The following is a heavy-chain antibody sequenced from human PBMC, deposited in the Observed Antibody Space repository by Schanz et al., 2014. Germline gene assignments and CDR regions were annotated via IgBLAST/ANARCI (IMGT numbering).Heavy chain of an antibody. CDR3: ARGQRRTIGRPFGP. CDR2: MQPDSGKT. Sequence: QGQLVQSGPEVKEPGASVKVSCEASRYTFNTYGLNWVRQAPGQGPEWMGWMQPDSGKTHYAEKFQGRVAMTRDVSISTAYMELSSLASEDTAVYYCARGQRRTIGRPFGPWGQGTLVTVSS. D-gene: IGHD6-25*01. V-gene: IGHV1-8*02. J-gene: IGHJ5*02. CDR1: RYTFNTYG.